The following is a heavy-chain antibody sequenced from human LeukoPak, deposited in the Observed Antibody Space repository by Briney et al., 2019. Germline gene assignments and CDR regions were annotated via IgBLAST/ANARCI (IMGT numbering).Heavy chain of an antibody. V-gene: IGHV3-48*03. Sequence: GGSLRLSCAASGLTFSSYEMNWVRQAPGKGLEWVSYISSSGSTIYYADSVKGRFTISRDNSKNTLYLQMNSLRAEDTAVYYCARGGLPLYYDSSGYFSSVLYYWGQGTLVTVSS. D-gene: IGHD3-22*01. CDR1: GLTFSSYE. CDR3: ARGGLPLYYDSSGYFSSVLYY. CDR2: ISSSGSTI. J-gene: IGHJ4*02.